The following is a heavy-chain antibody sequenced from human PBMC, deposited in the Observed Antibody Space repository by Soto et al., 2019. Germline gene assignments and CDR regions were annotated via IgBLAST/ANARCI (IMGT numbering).Heavy chain of an antibody. D-gene: IGHD6-13*01. CDR1: GFTFSSFA. CDR3: VQDWTGNSCPCMVV. CDR2: ISSSGETT. Sequence: EVQLLESGGGLVQPGGSLRLSCAASGFTFSSFAMTWVRQAPGEGLEWVSSISSSGETTYYSDSVKGRFTISRDISKNMVYLQMTSLRSEDTAVYFCVQDWTGNSCPCMVVWGQGTTVTVSS. V-gene: IGHV3-23*01. J-gene: IGHJ6*02.